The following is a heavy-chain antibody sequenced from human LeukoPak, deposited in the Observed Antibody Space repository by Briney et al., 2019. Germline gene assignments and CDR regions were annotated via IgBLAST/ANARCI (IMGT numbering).Heavy chain of an antibody. CDR1: GGTFSSYA. CDR3: ARQGDLSEWPDY. Sequence: SVKVSCTASGGTFSSYAISWVRQAPGQGLEWMGGIIPIFGTANYAQKFQGRVTITADESTSTAYMELSSLRSEDKAVYYCARQGDLSEWPDYWGQGTLVTVSS. D-gene: IGHD3-16*02. CDR2: IIPIFGTA. J-gene: IGHJ4*02. V-gene: IGHV1-69*01.